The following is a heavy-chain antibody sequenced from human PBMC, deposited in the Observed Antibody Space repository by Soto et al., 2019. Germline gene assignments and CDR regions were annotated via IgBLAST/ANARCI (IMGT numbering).Heavy chain of an antibody. CDR2: ISSSSSYI. J-gene: IGHJ4*02. CDR1: GFTFSSYS. Sequence: RLSCAASGFTFSSYSMNWVRQAPGKGLEWVSSISSSSSYIYYADSVKGRFTISRDNAKNSLYLQMNSLRAEDTAVYYCARDPIVVVPAATQKTFDYWGQGTLVTVSS. CDR3: ARDPIVVVPAATQKTFDY. D-gene: IGHD2-2*01. V-gene: IGHV3-21*01.